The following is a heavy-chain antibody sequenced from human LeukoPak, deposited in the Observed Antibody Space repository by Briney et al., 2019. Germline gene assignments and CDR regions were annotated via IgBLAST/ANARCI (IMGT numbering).Heavy chain of an antibody. Sequence: SETLSLTCTVSGGSISSGDYYWSWIRQPPGKGLEWIGYIYYSGSTYYNPSLKSRVTISVDTSKNQFSLKLSSVTAADTAVYYCARAATYYYGSGSYKFDYWGQGTLVTVSS. D-gene: IGHD3-10*01. CDR2: IYYSGST. CDR1: GGSISSGDYY. CDR3: ARAATYYYGSGSYKFDY. V-gene: IGHV4-30-4*01. J-gene: IGHJ4*02.